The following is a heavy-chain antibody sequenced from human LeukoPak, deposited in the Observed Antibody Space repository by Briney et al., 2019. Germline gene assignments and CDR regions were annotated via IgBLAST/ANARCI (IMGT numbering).Heavy chain of an antibody. Sequence: PGGPLRLSCAASGFTFSGSAMHWVRQASGKGLEWVGRIRSKANSYATAYAASVKGRFTISRDDSKNTAYLQMNSLKTEDTAVYYCTKTRGDDSSGYYLFDYWGQGTLVTVSS. J-gene: IGHJ4*02. V-gene: IGHV3-73*01. CDR2: IRSKANSYAT. CDR3: TKTRGDDSSGYYLFDY. D-gene: IGHD3-22*01. CDR1: GFTFSGSA.